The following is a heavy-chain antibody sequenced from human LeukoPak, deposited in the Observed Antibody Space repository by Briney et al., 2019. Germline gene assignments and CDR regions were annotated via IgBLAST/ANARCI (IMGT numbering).Heavy chain of an antibody. CDR2: INWNGAWT. J-gene: IGHJ4*02. V-gene: IGHV3-20*04. CDR1: GFKFDDYG. Sequence: GGSLRLSCAASGFKFDDYGMSWVRQAPGKELEWVCDINWNGAWTGYADSVKGRFTISRDNSKNTLYLQMNSLRAEDTAVYYCARLNQAVAGTYYFDYWGQGTLVTVSS. CDR3: ARLNQAVAGTYYFDY. D-gene: IGHD6-19*01.